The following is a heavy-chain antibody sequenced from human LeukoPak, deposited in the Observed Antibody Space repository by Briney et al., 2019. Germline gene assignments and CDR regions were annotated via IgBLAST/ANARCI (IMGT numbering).Heavy chain of an antibody. CDR2: ISAYNGNT. V-gene: IGHV1-18*01. J-gene: IGHJ6*03. D-gene: IGHD3-9*01. CDR3: ARGGYYDILTGYRPYYYYYMDV. Sequence: ASVKVSCKASGYTFTSYGISWVRQAPGQGLEWMGWISAYNGNTNYAQKLQGRVTMTTDTSTSTAYMELRSLRSDDTAVYYCARGGYYDILTGYRPYYYYYMDVWGKGTTVTISS. CDR1: GYTFTSYG.